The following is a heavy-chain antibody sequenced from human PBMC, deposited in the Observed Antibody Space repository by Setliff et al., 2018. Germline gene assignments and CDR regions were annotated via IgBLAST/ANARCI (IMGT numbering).Heavy chain of an antibody. D-gene: IGHD3-3*01. CDR1: GGSISSSSYY. CDR2: IYYSGST. V-gene: IGHV4-39*07. J-gene: IGHJ4*02. CDR3: ARRATYYNFWSGYYDY. Sequence: SETLSLTCTVSGGSISSSSYYWGWIRQPPGKGLEWIGSIYYSGSTYYNPSLKSRVTISLDTSKNQFSLKLSSVTAADTAVYYCARRATYYNFWSGYYDYWGQGTLVTVSS.